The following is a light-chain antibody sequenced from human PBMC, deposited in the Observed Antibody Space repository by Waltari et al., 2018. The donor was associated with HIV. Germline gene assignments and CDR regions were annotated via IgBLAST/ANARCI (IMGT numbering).Light chain of an antibody. CDR2: AAS. J-gene: IGKJ2*01. Sequence: DTQMTQSPSSLSAYVGARVIITCRASQSISTYLNWYQQKPGKAPKLLIYAASNLQSGVPSGFSGGGSGTDFTLTISSLQPEDFATYYCQQGYSSPYTFGQGTKLEIK. CDR1: QSISTY. CDR3: QQGYSSPYT. V-gene: IGKV1-39*01.